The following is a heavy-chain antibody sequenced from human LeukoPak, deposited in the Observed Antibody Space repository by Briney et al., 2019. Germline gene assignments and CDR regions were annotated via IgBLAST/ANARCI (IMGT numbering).Heavy chain of an antibody. Sequence: GESLKISCKGSGYSFSSYWIGWVRQMPGKGLEWMGIIYPGDSDTRYSPSFQGQVTISVDKSISTAYLQWSSLKASDTAMYYCARREGTTGTTKWFDPWGQGTLVTVSP. D-gene: IGHD1-7*01. V-gene: IGHV5-51*01. J-gene: IGHJ5*02. CDR2: IYPGDSDT. CDR3: ARREGTTGTTKWFDP. CDR1: GYSFSSYW.